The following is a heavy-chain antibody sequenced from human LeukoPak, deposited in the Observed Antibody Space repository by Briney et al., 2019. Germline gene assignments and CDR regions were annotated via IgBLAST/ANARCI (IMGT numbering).Heavy chain of an antibody. V-gene: IGHV1-2*02. D-gene: IGHD6-19*01. CDR1: GYTFTGYY. J-gene: IGHJ5*02. Sequence: GASAKVSCKASGYTFTGYYMHWVRQAPGQGLEWMGWINPNSGGTNYAQKFQGRVTMTRDMSISAAYMELSRLRSDDTAVYYCARDPTPLAVAQKKSKNWFDPWGQGTLVTVSS. CDR3: ARDPTPLAVAQKKSKNWFDP. CDR2: INPNSGGT.